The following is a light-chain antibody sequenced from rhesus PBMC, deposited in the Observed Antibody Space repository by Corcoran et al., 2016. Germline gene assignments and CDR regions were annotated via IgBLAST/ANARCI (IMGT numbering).Light chain of an antibody. J-gene: IGKJ1*01. V-gene: IGKV1-22*01. CDR1: PYVSTW. CDR3: EQYDSRPWT. CDR2: KAS. Sequence: DIQMTQSPSALSASVGDTVTITCRASPYVSTWVDWYQQMPGKAPKVLIYKASSLQSGVPSRYSGTGSGTDFTLTISSLQSEDVAMYYCEQYDSRPWTFGQGTKVDIK.